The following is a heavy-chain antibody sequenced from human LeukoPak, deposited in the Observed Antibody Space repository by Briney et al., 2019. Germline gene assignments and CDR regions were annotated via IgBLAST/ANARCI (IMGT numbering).Heavy chain of an antibody. J-gene: IGHJ5*02. CDR2: ISSDSSTI. Sequence: PGGSLRLSCAASGFTFSNYGMNWVRQAPGKGLVWVSYISSDSSTIYYADSVKGRFTISRDNAKNSLYLQMNSLRAEDTAVFYCARGVTRIYNNWFDPWGQGTLVIVSS. D-gene: IGHD3-22*01. V-gene: IGHV3-48*04. CDR3: ARGVTRIYNNWFDP. CDR1: GFTFSNYG.